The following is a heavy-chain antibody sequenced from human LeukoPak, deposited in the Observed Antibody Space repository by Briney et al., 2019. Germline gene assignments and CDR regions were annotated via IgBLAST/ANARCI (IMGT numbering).Heavy chain of an antibody. V-gene: IGHV3-23*01. CDR1: GFPCSDFS. CDR3: AKQSYARSLGE. Sequence: GGSRRLACATSGFPCSDFSMSGVRQAPGKGLEWISTTNSGGTSTYYAESVKGRFTISRDNSKNTLYLQMSSLRVEDTAVYYCAKQSYARSLGEGGPGTLVSVSS. J-gene: IGHJ4*02. D-gene: IGHD2-8*01. CDR2: TNSGGTST.